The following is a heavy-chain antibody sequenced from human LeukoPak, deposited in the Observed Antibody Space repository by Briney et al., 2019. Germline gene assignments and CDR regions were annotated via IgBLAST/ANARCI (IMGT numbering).Heavy chain of an antibody. CDR3: TRHGAGTAMVTADRRYYGMDV. J-gene: IGHJ6*02. D-gene: IGHD5-18*01. Sequence: GGSLRLSCAASGFTFDDYAMHWVRQAPGKGLEWVSLISGDGGSTYYADSVKGRFTISRDNSKNSLYLQMNSLKTEDTAVYYCTRHGAGTAMVTADRRYYGMDVWGQGTTVTVSS. V-gene: IGHV3-43*02. CDR2: ISGDGGST. CDR1: GFTFDDYA.